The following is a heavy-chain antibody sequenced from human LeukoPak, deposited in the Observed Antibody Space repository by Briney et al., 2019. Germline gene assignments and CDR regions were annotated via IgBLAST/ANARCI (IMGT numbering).Heavy chain of an antibody. CDR2: IYIGGST. CDR1: GLTFSSHW. J-gene: IGHJ6*02. Sequence: GGSLRLSCAASGLTFSSHWMSWVRQAPGKGLEWVSVIYIGGSTYYADSVKGRFTISRDISKNTLYLQMNSLRAEDTAVYYCARDKSANYYYYAMDVWGQGTLVTVSS. CDR3: ARDKSANYYYYAMDV. D-gene: IGHD6-13*01. V-gene: IGHV3-66*01.